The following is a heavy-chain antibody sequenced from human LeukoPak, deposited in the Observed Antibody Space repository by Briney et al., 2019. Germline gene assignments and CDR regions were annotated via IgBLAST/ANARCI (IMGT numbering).Heavy chain of an antibody. CDR3: ARDLLYYYMDV. Sequence: SETLSLTCTVSGGSISSSSYYWGWIRQPPGKGLEWIGSIYYSGSTYYNPSLKSRVTISVDTSKNQFSLKLSSVTAADTAVYYCARDLLYYYMDVWGKGTTVTVSS. CDR2: IYYSGST. J-gene: IGHJ6*03. V-gene: IGHV4-39*07. CDR1: GGSISSSSYY.